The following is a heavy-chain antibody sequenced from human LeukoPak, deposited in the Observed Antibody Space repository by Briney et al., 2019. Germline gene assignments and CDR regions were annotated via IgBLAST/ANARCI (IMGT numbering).Heavy chain of an antibody. CDR2: IKPNSGDT. Sequence: ASVKVSCKASGYSSTDYYIYWVRQAPGQGLEWMGWIKPNSGDTNYVQKFEGRVTMTRDTSISTAYMELSSLRSDDTAVYYCATTKYSGSFYAFWGQGTLVTVSS. V-gene: IGHV1-2*02. CDR3: ATTKYSGSFYAF. CDR1: GYSSTDYY. D-gene: IGHD1-26*01. J-gene: IGHJ4*02.